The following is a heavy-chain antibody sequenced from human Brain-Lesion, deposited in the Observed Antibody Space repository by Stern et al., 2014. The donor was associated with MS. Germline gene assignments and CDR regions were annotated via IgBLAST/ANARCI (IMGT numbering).Heavy chain of an antibody. J-gene: IGHJ4*02. Sequence: QVQLMQSGGGVVQPGRSLRLSCAASGFTFSYHAMHWVRQAPGKGLEWVALISYDGSDKNDADSVKGRFTISRDNSRNTLYLQMNSLRVDDTAVYYCARGGAVTTSDYYLDYWGQGSLVTVSS. CDR1: GFTFSYHA. D-gene: IGHD4-17*01. CDR2: ISYDGSDK. V-gene: IGHV3-30*01. CDR3: ARGGAVTTSDYYLDY.